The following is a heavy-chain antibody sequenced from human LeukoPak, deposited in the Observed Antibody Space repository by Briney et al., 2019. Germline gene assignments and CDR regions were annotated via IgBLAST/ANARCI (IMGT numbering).Heavy chain of an antibody. CDR1: GFTLDDYA. CDR2: ISWNSGSI. J-gene: IGHJ4*02. D-gene: IGHD5-12*01. CDR3: AKDMGGYNNY. Sequence: GGSLRLSCAACGFTLDDYAMHWVRQAPGKGLEWVSGISWNSGSIGYADSVKGRFTISRDNAKNSLYLQMNSLRAEDTALYYCAKDMGGYNNYWGQGTLVTVSS. V-gene: IGHV3-9*01.